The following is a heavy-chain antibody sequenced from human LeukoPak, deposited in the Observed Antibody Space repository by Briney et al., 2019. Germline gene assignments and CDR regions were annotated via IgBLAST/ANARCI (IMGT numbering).Heavy chain of an antibody. CDR2: IYYTGST. D-gene: IGHD3-22*01. Sequence: PSETLSLPCTVSGGSLSRYYWSWIRQPPGEGLEWIGYIYYTGSTNYNPSLKSRVTISVDTSKNQFSLKLSSVTAADTAVYYCARDPFYYDISGPGFYYFVMDVWGQGTTVTVSS. J-gene: IGHJ6*02. CDR1: GGSLSRYY. V-gene: IGHV4-59*01. CDR3: ARDPFYYDISGPGFYYFVMDV.